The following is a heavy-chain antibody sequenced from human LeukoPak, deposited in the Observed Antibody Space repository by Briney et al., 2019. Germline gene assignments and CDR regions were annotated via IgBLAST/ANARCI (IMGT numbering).Heavy chain of an antibody. CDR2: INHSGST. CDR3: ARSGELLRWFDP. CDR1: GGSFSGYY. D-gene: IGHD2-15*01. Sequence: SETLSLTCAVYGGSFSGYYWTWIRQPPGKGLEWIGEINHSGSTNYNPSLKSRVTISVDTSKNQFSLKLSSVTAADTAVYYCARSGELLRWFDPWGQETLVTVSS. V-gene: IGHV4-34*01. J-gene: IGHJ5*02.